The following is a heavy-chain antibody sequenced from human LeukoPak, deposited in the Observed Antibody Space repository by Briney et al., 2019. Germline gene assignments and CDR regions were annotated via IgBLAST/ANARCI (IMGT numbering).Heavy chain of an antibody. CDR3: VGDTPPGGDFYLDY. CDR2: IWNAGTNT. Sequence: PGGSLGLSCAASGFSFSTYGMHWVRQAPGKGLEWVALIWNAGTNTYYADSVKGRFTISRDNSKNTLYLQMNRLRAEDTAVYYCVGDTPPGGDFYLDYWGQGTLVIVSS. CDR1: GFSFSTYG. J-gene: IGHJ4*02. V-gene: IGHV3-33*01. D-gene: IGHD3-16*01.